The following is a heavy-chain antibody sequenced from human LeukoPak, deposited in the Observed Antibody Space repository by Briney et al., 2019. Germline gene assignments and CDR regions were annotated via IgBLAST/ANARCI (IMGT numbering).Heavy chain of an antibody. V-gene: IGHV3-30*03. CDR2: ISYDGSNK. CDR1: GFTFSTYG. J-gene: IGHJ6*03. Sequence: GGSLRLSCAASGFTFSTYGMHWVRQAPGKGLEWVAVISYDGSNKYYADSVKGRFTISRANSKNTLYLQMNSLRAEDTAVYYCARDQGEYYGSGSLPRYYMDVWGKGTPVTVSS. D-gene: IGHD3-10*01. CDR3: ARDQGEYYGSGSLPRYYMDV.